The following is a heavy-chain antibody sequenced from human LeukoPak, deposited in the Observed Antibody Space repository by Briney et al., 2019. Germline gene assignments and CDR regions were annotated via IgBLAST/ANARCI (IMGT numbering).Heavy chain of an antibody. J-gene: IGHJ4*02. V-gene: IGHV3-30-3*01. CDR3: AKGSGSYDY. CDR2: ISYDGSNK. Sequence: GGSLRLSCAASGFTFSSYAMHWVRQAPGKGLEWVAVISYDGSNKYYADSVKGRFTISRDSSNNTLYLQMSSLRAEDTAVYYCAKGSGSYDYWGQGTLVTVSS. D-gene: IGHD1-26*01. CDR1: GFTFSSYA.